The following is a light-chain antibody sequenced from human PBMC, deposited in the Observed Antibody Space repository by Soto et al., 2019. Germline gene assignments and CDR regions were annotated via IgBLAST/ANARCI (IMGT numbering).Light chain of an antibody. CDR1: QSVSSN. V-gene: IGKV3-20*01. CDR2: GAS. J-gene: IGKJ3*01. CDR3: QQYGSSPFT. Sequence: EVVLTQSPCTLSLSPGERATLSCRASQSVSSNLAWYQQKPGQAPRLIIHGASRRATDIPDRFSGSGSGADFTLTINTLEPEDFAAYYCQQYGSSPFTFGPGTKVDIK.